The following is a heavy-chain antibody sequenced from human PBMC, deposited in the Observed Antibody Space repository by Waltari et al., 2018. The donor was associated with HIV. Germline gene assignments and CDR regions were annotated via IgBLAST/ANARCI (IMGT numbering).Heavy chain of an antibody. J-gene: IGHJ4*02. V-gene: IGHV4-34*01. D-gene: IGHD3-22*01. CDR3: ARGAYYYDRSGYSRVYYFDY. CDR2: INHSGST. CDR1: GGSFSGYS. Sequence: QVQLQQWGAGLLKPSETLSLTCAVYGGSFSGYSWSWIRQPPGKGLEWIGEINHSGSTNYKPSLKSRVTISVDTSKNQFSLKLSSVTAADTAVYYCARGAYYYDRSGYSRVYYFDYWGQGTLVTVSS.